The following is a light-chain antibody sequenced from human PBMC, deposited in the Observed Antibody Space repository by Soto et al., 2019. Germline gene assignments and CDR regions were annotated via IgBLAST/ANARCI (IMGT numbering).Light chain of an antibody. CDR1: KLGDKY. J-gene: IGLJ1*01. V-gene: IGLV3-1*01. CDR2: QDS. CDR3: QAWDISTALYV. Sequence: SYELTQPPSVSVSPGQTASITCSGDKLGDKYACWYQQKPGQSPVLVIYQDSKRPSGIPERFSGSNSGNTATLTISGTRAMDEADYYCQAWDISTALYVFGTGTKLTVL.